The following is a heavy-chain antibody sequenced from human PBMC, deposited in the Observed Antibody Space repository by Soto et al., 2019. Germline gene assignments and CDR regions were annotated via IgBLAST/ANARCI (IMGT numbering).Heavy chain of an antibody. Sequence: PVGSLRPSCVASGFTFRTYTMNWVRQAPGKGLEWVSGIRGFSPYTFYAESVKGRFTISRDNAKNSLYLQMNSLGVEDTAVYYCARDRGYDAHDYYYNAMDAWGQGTTVTVSS. J-gene: IGHJ6*02. V-gene: IGHV3-21*01. CDR1: GFTFRTYT. D-gene: IGHD2-15*01. CDR3: ARDRGYDAHDYYYNAMDA. CDR2: IRGFSPYT.